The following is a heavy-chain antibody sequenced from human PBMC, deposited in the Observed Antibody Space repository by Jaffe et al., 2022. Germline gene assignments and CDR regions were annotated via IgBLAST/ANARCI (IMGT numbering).Heavy chain of an antibody. CDR2: IIPIFGTA. Sequence: QVQLVQSGAEVKKPGSSVKVSCKASGGTFSSYAISWVRQAPGQGLEWMGGIIPIFGTANYAQKFQGRVTITADESTSTAYMELSSLRSEDTAVYYCASAHLDCSGGSCYSYYMDVWGKGTTVTVSS. CDR3: ASAHLDCSGGSCYSYYMDV. V-gene: IGHV1-69*01. D-gene: IGHD2-15*01. CDR1: GGTFSSYA. J-gene: IGHJ6*03.